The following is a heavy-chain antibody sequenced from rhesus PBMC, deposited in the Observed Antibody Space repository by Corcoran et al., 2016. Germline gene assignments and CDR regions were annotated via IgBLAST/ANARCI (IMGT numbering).Heavy chain of an antibody. Sequence: EVQLVESGGVLAKPGGSLSLSCSASGFTFSSYCMNLVRQTPGKGREWISAINRGGGNTNYADAVKGRYTISRDNSKNTISLQMNSLRAEDTAVYYCAKNYGSNYFDYWGQGVLVTVSS. D-gene: IGHD4-29*01. V-gene: IGHV3S42*01. CDR2: INRGGGNT. J-gene: IGHJ4*01. CDR3: AKNYGSNYFDY. CDR1: GFTFSSYC.